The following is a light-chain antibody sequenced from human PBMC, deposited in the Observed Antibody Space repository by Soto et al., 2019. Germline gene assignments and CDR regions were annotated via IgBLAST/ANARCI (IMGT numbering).Light chain of an antibody. CDR3: QQSYSTPIT. V-gene: IGKV1-39*01. CDR2: AAS. J-gene: IGKJ5*01. CDR1: QGISSY. Sequence: DIQMTHSPSSLSASVGDIVTITCRASQGISSYLNWYQQKPGKAPKLLIYAASSLQSGVPSRFSGSGSGTDFTLTISSLQPEDFATYYCQQSYSTPITFGHGTRLEIK.